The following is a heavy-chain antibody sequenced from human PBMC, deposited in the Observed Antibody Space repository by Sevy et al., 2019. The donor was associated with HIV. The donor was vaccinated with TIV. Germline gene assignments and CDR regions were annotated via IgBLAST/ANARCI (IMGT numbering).Heavy chain of an antibody. Sequence: GGSQRLSCAASGFTFSKYSMSWVRQPPGKGLEWVSTLSFGWGEINYADSVKGRFTISRDNSKSSVYLQMNNLRPEDTAVYYCAREGCTKPHDYWGQGTLVTVSS. CDR3: AREGCTKPHDY. J-gene: IGHJ4*02. V-gene: IGHV3-23*01. D-gene: IGHD2-8*01. CDR1: GFTFSKYS. CDR2: LSFGWGEI.